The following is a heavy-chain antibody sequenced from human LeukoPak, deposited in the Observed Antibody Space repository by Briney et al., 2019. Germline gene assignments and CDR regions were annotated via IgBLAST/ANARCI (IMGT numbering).Heavy chain of an antibody. J-gene: IGHJ4*02. CDR2: IIPIFGTA. V-gene: IGHV1-69*05. D-gene: IGHD2-2*01. Sequence: SVKVSCKASGGTFSSYAISWVRQAPGQGLEWMGGIIPIFGTANYAQKFQGRVTITTDESTSTAYMELSSLRSEDTAVYYCASQSDCSSTSCSYYFDYWGQGTLVTVSS. CDR3: ASQSDCSSTSCSYYFDY. CDR1: GGTFSSYA.